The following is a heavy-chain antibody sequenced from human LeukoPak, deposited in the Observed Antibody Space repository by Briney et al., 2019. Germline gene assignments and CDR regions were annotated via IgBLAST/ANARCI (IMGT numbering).Heavy chain of an antibody. V-gene: IGHV3-11*01. CDR1: GFTSSDYY. CDR2: ISSSGSTI. Sequence: SGGSLRLSCAASGFTSSDYYMSWIRQAPGKGLEWVSYISSSGSTIYYADSVEGRFTISRDNAKNSLYLQMNSLRAEDTAVYYCARDRGLIGQLPTDFDYWGQGTLVTVSS. CDR3: ARDRGLIGQLPTDFDY. D-gene: IGHD3-10*01. J-gene: IGHJ4*02.